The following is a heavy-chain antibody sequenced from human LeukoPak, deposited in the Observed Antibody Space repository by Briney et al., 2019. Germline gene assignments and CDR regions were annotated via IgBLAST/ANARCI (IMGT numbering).Heavy chain of an antibody. CDR1: GFTFSSYG. Sequence: GGSLRLSCAASGFTFSSYGMHWVRQAPGKGLEWVAVISYDGSNKYYADSVKGRFTISRDNSKNTLYLQMNSLRAEDTAVYYCAKLAPSGSSTDNNWFDPWGQGTLVTVSS. D-gene: IGHD3-10*01. CDR2: ISYDGSNK. V-gene: IGHV3-30*18. J-gene: IGHJ5*02. CDR3: AKLAPSGSSTDNNWFDP.